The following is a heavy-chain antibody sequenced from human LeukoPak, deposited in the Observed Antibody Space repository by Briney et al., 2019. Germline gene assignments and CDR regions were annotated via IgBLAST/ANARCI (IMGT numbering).Heavy chain of an antibody. V-gene: IGHV3-48*04. J-gene: IGHJ3*02. CDR1: GFKFSNYT. CDR3: ARGDYYGSGFDAFDI. Sequence: PGGSLRLSCAASGFKFSNYTLNWVRHAPGKGLEWVSYISSASGTIYYADSVKGRFTISRDNAKNSLYLQMNSLRAEDTAVYYCARGDYYGSGFDAFDIWGQGTMVTVSS. D-gene: IGHD3-10*01. CDR2: ISSASGTI.